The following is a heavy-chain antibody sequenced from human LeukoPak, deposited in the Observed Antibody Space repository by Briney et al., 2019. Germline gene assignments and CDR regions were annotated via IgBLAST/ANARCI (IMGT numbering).Heavy chain of an antibody. D-gene: IGHD2-15*01. Sequence: SETLSLTCTVSGGPISSHYWSWIQQPPGEGLEWIGYISYSGRINYNPSLKSRVTLSLDTSKNQFSLTLTSVTAADTAVYYCARGAGWWDYWGQGTLVTVSS. CDR2: ISYSGRI. CDR1: GGPISSHY. V-gene: IGHV4-59*11. CDR3: ARGAGWWDY. J-gene: IGHJ4*02.